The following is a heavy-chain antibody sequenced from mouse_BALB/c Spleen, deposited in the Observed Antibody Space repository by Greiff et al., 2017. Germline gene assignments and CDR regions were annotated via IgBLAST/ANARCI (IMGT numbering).Heavy chain of an antibody. CDR2: IYPSDSYT. CDR3: TRWPRITTATGAMDY. V-gene: IGHV1-69*02. J-gene: IGHJ4*01. D-gene: IGHD1-2*01. Sequence: QVQLKQPGAELVRPGASVKLSCKASGYTFTSYWINWVKQRPGQGLEWIGNIYPSDSYTNYNQKFKDKATLTVDKSSSTAYMQLSSPTSEDSAVYYCTRWPRITTATGAMDYWGQGTSVTVSS. CDR1: GYTFTSYW.